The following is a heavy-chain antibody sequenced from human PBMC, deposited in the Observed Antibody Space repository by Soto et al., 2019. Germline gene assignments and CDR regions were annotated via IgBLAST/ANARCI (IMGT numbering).Heavy chain of an antibody. CDR3: AKNGQPPYYYYGLDV. D-gene: IGHD2-8*01. Sequence: QGHLVQSEAEVKKSGASVKVSCKASGYTFTRYGISWVRQAPGQGLEWMGWISGYNGDTNYAQKFQGRVSMTIDTSXHTAYMELRSLTSDDTAVYYCAKNGQPPYYYYGLDVWGQGTKVTVSS. J-gene: IGHJ6*02. CDR2: ISGYNGDT. CDR1: GYTFTRYG. V-gene: IGHV1-18*01.